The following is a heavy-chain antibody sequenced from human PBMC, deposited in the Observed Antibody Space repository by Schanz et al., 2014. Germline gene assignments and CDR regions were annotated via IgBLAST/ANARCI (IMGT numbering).Heavy chain of an antibody. V-gene: IGHV3-30*04. J-gene: IGHJ3*01. CDR2: TSTDGTTT. D-gene: IGHD3-16*01. Sequence: GKKVESFCSVVQPGTSLRPSCAASGLTFRGTPMHWVRPSPFQGLEQFSFTSTDGTTTYYAASVRGRFTISRDNSKNTVYLQMNSLRSEDTAVYYCTRDRGALINHNDALDLWGQGTMVSVSS. CDR3: TRDRGALINHNDALDL. CDR1: GLTFRGTP.